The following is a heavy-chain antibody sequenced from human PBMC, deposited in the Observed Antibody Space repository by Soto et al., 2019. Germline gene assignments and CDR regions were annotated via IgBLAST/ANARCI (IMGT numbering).Heavy chain of an antibody. CDR2: IYYSGGA. D-gene: IGHD3-16*01. J-gene: IGHJ5*02. CDR1: GDSISDYY. Sequence: SETLSLTCTVSGDSISDYYWSWIRQPPGRDLEWIGYIYYSGGATYNPSLMSRVDISIDTSKNQFSLKLYSVTAADTAMYYCARKLGVYNWLDPWGQGTLVTVSS. CDR3: ARKLGVYNWLDP. V-gene: IGHV4-59*01.